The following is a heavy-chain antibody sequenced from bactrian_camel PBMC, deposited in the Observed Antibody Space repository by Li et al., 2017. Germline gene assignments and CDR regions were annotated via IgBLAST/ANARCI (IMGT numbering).Heavy chain of an antibody. CDR2: INRGGGST. D-gene: IGHD1*01. J-gene: IGHJ4*01. Sequence: VQLVESGGGSVQAGGSLTLSCAVSYSSYATWCIGWLRQAPGKGLEWVSAINRGGGSTYYADSVKGRFIVSRDTGKNTAYLQMNSLKPDDTAVYYCAATGQMLSVAGCRTQGTQVTVS. CDR1: YSSYATWC. V-gene: IGHV3S40*01.